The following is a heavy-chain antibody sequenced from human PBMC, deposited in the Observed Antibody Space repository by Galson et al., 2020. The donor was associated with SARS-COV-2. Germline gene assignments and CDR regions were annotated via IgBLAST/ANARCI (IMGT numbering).Heavy chain of an antibody. CDR3: AREIPQDYGMDV. CDR2: MSNDGSNK. Sequence: GESLKISCAASGFTLRTYAMEWVRQAPGKGLEWVAVMSNDGSNKYHADSVTGRFTMSRDNSKNTVYLQMNSLRPEDTAVYYCAREIPQDYGMDVWGQGTTVTVSS. V-gene: IGHV3-30*04. J-gene: IGHJ6*02. D-gene: IGHD2-21*01. CDR1: GFTLRTYA.